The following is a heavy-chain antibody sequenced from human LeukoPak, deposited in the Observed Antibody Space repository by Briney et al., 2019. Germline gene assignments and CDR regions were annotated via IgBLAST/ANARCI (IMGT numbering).Heavy chain of an antibody. Sequence: GGSLRLSCAASGFTFSSYAMSWVRQAPGKGLEWVSAISGSGGSTYYADSVKGRFTISRDNAKNSLYLQMNSLRAEDTAVYYCARGEYYYDSSGYYFDYWGQGTLVTVSS. CDR1: GFTFSSYA. D-gene: IGHD3-22*01. CDR2: ISGSGGST. J-gene: IGHJ4*02. V-gene: IGHV3-23*01. CDR3: ARGEYYYDSSGYYFDY.